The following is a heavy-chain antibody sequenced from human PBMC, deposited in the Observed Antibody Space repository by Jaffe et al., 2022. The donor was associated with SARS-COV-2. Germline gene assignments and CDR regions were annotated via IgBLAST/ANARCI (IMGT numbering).Heavy chain of an antibody. J-gene: IGHJ5*02. CDR1: GFIVSTNY. Sequence: EVQLVESGGGLIQPGGSLRLSCAASGFIVSTNYMSWIRQAPGKGLEWISVVYSGGSTFYADSVKGRFTLSRDDSKNTLYLQMNSLTADDTAVYYCARQPWTRKEEGDLWGQGTLVTVAS. CDR3: ARQPWTRKEEGDL. V-gene: IGHV3-53*01. CDR2: VYSGGST. D-gene: IGHD3-3*01.